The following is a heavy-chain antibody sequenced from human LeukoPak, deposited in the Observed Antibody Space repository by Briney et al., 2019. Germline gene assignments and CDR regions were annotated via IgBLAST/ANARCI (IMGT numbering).Heavy chain of an antibody. CDR2: VYYSGTA. CDR3: ARPSSRAADFDY. J-gene: IGHJ4*02. CDR1: GGSIRSSSYY. V-gene: IGHV4-39*01. D-gene: IGHD6-13*01. Sequence: SETLSLTCSVSGGSIRSSSYYWGWIRQPPGKGLEWIGSVYYSGTAYFNPSLESRVTISVDTSMHQFSLRLRSVTAADTAVYYCARPSSRAADFDYWGQGTLVTVSS.